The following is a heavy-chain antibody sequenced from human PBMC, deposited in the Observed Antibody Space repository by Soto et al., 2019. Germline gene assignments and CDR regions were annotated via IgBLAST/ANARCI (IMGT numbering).Heavy chain of an antibody. CDR3: ARGGYGDYAESFQH. Sequence: EVQLVESGGGLVQPGWSLRLSCAASGFTFSSYSMNWVRQAPGKGREWVSYISSSSSTIYYSDSVKGRFTISRDNAKNSLYLQMNGLRDEDTAVYYCARGGYGDYAESFQHWGQGTLVTVSS. J-gene: IGHJ1*01. V-gene: IGHV3-48*02. CDR1: GFTFSSYS. D-gene: IGHD4-17*01. CDR2: ISSSSSTI.